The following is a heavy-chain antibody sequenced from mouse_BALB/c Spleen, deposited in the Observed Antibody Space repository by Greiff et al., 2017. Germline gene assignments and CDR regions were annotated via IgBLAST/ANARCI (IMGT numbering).Heavy chain of an antibody. CDR2: IWSGGST. CDR1: GFSLTSYG. D-gene: IGHD1-1*01. J-gene: IGHJ1*01. CDR3: ASHGSSYWYFDV. V-gene: IGHV2-2*02. Sequence: VQRVESGPGLVQPSQSLSITCTVSGFSLTSYGVHWVRQSPGKGLEWLGVIWSGGSTDYNAAFISRLSISKDNSKSQVFFKMNSLQANDTAIYYCASHGSSYWYFDVWGAGTTVTVSS.